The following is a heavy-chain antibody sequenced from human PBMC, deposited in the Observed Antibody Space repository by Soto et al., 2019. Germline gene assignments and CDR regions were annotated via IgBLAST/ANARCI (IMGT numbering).Heavy chain of an antibody. V-gene: IGHV3-7*01. CDR2: INQDGSER. D-gene: IGHD3-16*01. Sequence: EVEQVESGGGLGQPGGSLRLPCAASGFTFSTYWMTWIRQPPGKGLEWVASINQDGSERYYVDSVRGRFTISRDNAKNSLYLQMNSLRAEDTAVYYCVCGGNFFVYWGQGTLVTVSP. CDR3: VCGGNFFVY. J-gene: IGHJ4*02. CDR1: GFTFSTYW.